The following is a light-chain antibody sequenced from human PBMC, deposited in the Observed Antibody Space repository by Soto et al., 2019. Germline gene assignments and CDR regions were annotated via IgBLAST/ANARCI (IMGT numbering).Light chain of an antibody. J-gene: IGKJ5*01. CDR3: QQYTNSPGIT. CDR2: AAS. V-gene: IGKV3-20*01. Sequence: EIALTQSPGTLSLSPGERATLSCRASQGIGSKYLAWYHQKPGQAPRLLIYAASSRATGIPDRFSGSGSGTDFTLTISRLEPEDFAVYHCQQYTNSPGITFGPGTRLEIK. CDR1: QGIGSKY.